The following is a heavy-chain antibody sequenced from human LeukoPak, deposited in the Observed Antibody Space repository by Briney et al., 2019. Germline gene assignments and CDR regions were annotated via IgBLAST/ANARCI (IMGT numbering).Heavy chain of an antibody. Sequence: SETLSLTCTVSGGSISSYYWSWIRQPPGKGLEWIGFIYYSGITDYNPSLKSRVTISVDTSKNQFSLKLTSVTAADTAVYYCARLRALSYYDSSGDLYYFEYWGQGTLVTVSS. CDR2: IYYSGIT. CDR1: GGSISSYY. D-gene: IGHD3-22*01. V-gene: IGHV4-59*01. J-gene: IGHJ4*02. CDR3: ARLRALSYYDSSGDLYYFEY.